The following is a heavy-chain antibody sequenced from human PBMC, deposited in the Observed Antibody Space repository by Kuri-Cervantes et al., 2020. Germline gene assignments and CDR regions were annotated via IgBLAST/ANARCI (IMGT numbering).Heavy chain of an antibody. J-gene: IGHJ4*02. CDR3: ARFVIRGKTFDY. Sequence: SETLSLTCAVYGGSFSGYYWSWIRQPPGKGLEWIGEINHSGSTNYNPSLKSRVTISVDTSKNQFSLKLRSVTAADTAVYYCARFVIRGKTFDYWGQGTLVTVSS. D-gene: IGHD3-10*01. V-gene: IGHV4-34*01. CDR2: INHSGST. CDR1: GGSFSGYY.